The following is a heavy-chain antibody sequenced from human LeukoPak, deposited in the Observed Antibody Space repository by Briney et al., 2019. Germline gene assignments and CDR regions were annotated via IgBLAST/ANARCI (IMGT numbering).Heavy chain of an antibody. V-gene: IGHV1-69*04. Sequence: SVKVSCKASGGTFSSYAISGVRPAPGQGLEWMGRIIPILGIANYAQKFQGRVTITADKSTSTAYMELSSLRSEDTAVYYCARDPRHCSGGSCYLDYWGQGTLVTVSS. J-gene: IGHJ4*02. D-gene: IGHD2-15*01. CDR3: ARDPRHCSGGSCYLDY. CDR1: GGTFSSYA. CDR2: IIPILGIA.